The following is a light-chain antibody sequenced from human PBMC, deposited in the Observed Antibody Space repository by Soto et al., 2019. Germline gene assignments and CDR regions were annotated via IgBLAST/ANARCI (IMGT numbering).Light chain of an antibody. J-gene: IGKJ1*01. Sequence: EIVLAQSPATLSVPPGERATLSCRASQSVSSNLAWYQQKPGQAPRLLIFRASTRATGIPARFSATGSGTDFTLTISRLHSEDCAVYYCQTYRNWPPWTFGPGTKVDIK. CDR2: RAS. CDR3: QTYRNWPPWT. V-gene: IGKV3-15*01. CDR1: QSVSSN.